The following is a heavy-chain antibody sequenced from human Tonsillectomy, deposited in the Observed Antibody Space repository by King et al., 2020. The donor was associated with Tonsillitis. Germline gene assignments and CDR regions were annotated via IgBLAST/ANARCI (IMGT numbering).Heavy chain of an antibody. CDR3: AKAKFRGANYYYYGMDV. Sequence: VQLVESGGGVVQPGGSLRLSCAASGFTFGTYGMQWVRQAPGKGLEWVAFIRYDGSNKNYADSVKGRFTISRDNSKNTLLLQMNSLRAEDTAVYYCAKAKFRGANYYYYGMDVWGQGTTVTVSS. J-gene: IGHJ6*02. D-gene: IGHD3-10*01. V-gene: IGHV3-30*02. CDR1: GFTFGTYG. CDR2: IRYDGSNK.